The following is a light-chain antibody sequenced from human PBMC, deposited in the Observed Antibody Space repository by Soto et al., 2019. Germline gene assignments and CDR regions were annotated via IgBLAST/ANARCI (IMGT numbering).Light chain of an antibody. J-gene: IGKJ2*01. CDR3: QQYNNWPYT. CDR1: QSVISS. Sequence: EILMTQSPATLSVSPGERVTLSCRASQSVISSLSWYQQKPGQPPRVLIYGASTRSPGIPARFSGSESGTEFTLTIRSLQSEDFEVYYCQQYNNWPYTFGQGTKLEI. V-gene: IGKV3D-15*01. CDR2: GAS.